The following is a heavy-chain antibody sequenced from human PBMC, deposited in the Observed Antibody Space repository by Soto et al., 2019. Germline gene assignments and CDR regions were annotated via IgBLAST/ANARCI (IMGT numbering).Heavy chain of an antibody. Sequence: SVKVSCKASGGTFSSYAISWVRQAPGQGLEWMGGIIPIFGTANYAQKFQGRVTITADESTSTAYMELSSLRSEDTAVYYCARDGAGGYYDGSGGLLPRQGNYFGMDVWGQGTTVTVSS. D-gene: IGHD3-10*01. CDR2: IIPIFGTA. CDR3: ARDGAGGYYDGSGGLLPRQGNYFGMDV. J-gene: IGHJ6*02. CDR1: GGTFSSYA. V-gene: IGHV1-69*13.